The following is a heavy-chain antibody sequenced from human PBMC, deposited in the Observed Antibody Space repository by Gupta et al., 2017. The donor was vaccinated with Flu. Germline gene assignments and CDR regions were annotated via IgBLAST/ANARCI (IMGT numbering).Heavy chain of an antibody. D-gene: IGHD3-22*01. J-gene: IGHJ4*02. CDR2: IWYDGSNK. Sequence: SSYGMHWVRQAPGKGLEWVAVIWYDGSNKYYADSVKGRFTISRDNSKNTLYLQMNSLRAEDTAVYYCARPGGYYYDSSGPFDYWGQGTLVTVSS. CDR3: ARPGGYYYDSSGPFDY. V-gene: IGHV3-33*01. CDR1: SSYG.